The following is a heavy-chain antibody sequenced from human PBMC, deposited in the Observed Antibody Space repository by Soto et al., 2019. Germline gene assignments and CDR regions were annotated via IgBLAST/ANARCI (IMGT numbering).Heavy chain of an antibody. CDR1: GGSISSGGYS. CDR3: ARGTGWFDP. CDR2: IYHSGST. Sequence: SETLPLTCAVSGGSISSGGYSWSWIRQPPGKGLEWIGYIYHSGSTYYNPSLKSRVTISVDRSKNQFSLKLSSVTAADTAVYYCARGTGWFDPWGQGTLVTVSS. J-gene: IGHJ5*02. V-gene: IGHV4-30-2*01.